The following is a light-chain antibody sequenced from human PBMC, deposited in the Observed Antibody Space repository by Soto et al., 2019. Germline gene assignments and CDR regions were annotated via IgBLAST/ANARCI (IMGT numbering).Light chain of an antibody. Sequence: DIVMTQSPLSLPVTPGEPASIACRSSQSLLHRNGYNFLAWYLQKPVQSPQLLIFLGSNRASGVPDKFSGSGSGTDFTLNISRVEAEDVGVYYCMQALESPYTFGQVTKLELK. CDR2: LGS. V-gene: IGKV2-28*01. CDR3: MQALESPYT. J-gene: IGKJ2*01. CDR1: QSLLHRNGYNF.